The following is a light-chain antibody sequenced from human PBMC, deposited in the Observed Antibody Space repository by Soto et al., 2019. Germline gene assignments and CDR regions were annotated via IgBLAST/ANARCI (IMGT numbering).Light chain of an antibody. Sequence: QSALTQPASVSGFPGQSITISCTGSSSDVGGYNYVSWYQQHPGKAPKVMIYEVSNRPSGGSDRFSGSKSGNTASLTISGLQAEDEADYYCCSYTSTSTVVFGGGTKLTAL. J-gene: IGLJ2*01. CDR1: SSDVGGYNY. CDR2: EVS. CDR3: CSYTSTSTVV. V-gene: IGLV2-14*01.